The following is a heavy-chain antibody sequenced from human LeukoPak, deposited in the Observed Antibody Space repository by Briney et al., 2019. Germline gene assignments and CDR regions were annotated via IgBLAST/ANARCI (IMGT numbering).Heavy chain of an antibody. V-gene: IGHV5-10-1*01. D-gene: IGHD6-19*01. CDR1: GYSLTSYW. Sequence: GESLRISCKGSGYSLTSYWISWVRQMPGKGLEWMGRIDPSDSYTNCSPSFQGHVTISADKSISTAYLQWSSLKASDTAMYYCARRDRTGWYDFDYWGQGTLVTVSS. CDR3: ARRDRTGWYDFDY. CDR2: IDPSDSYT. J-gene: IGHJ4*02.